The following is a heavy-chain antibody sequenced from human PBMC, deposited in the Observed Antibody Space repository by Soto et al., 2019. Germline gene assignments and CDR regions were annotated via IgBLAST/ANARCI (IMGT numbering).Heavy chain of an antibody. V-gene: IGHV4-39*01. Sequence: QLQLQESGPGLVKPSETLSLSCTVSGGFINSSFYWGWIRQPPGKGLEWIGSIYGTGNTYYNPSLKGRVTISADTSKNQFSLNLISVTAADTAVYYCRSSSRYSTDVWGQGATVTVSS. CDR1: GGFINSSFY. CDR2: IYGTGNT. D-gene: IGHD6-13*01. J-gene: IGHJ6*02. CDR3: RSSSRYSTDV.